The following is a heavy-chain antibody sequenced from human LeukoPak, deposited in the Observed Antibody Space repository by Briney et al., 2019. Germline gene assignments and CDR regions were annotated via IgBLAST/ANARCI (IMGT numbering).Heavy chain of an antibody. CDR1: GGSFSGYY. CDR2: INHSGST. V-gene: IGHV4-34*01. CDR3: ARVPAEYYDFDSAWFDP. D-gene: IGHD3-3*01. Sequence: PSETLSLTCAVYGGSFSGYYWSWIRQPPGKAPEGIGEINHSGSTNYNPSLKSRVTISVDTSKTQFSLKLSSVTAADTAVYCCARVPAEYYDFDSAWFDPWGQGTLVTVSS. J-gene: IGHJ5*02.